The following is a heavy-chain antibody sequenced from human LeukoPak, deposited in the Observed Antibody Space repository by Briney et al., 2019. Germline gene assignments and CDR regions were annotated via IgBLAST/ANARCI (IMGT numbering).Heavy chain of an antibody. J-gene: IGHJ4*02. Sequence: PGGSLRLSCAASGFTFSNYAMSWVRQAPGKGLEWVSATSVSGGSTYYADSAKGRFTISRDNSKNTLYLQMNSLRAEDTAVYYCAKELYYYDSCGSFDYWGQGTLVTVSS. CDR3: AKELYYYDSCGSFDY. D-gene: IGHD3-22*01. V-gene: IGHV3-23*01. CDR2: TSVSGGST. CDR1: GFTFSNYA.